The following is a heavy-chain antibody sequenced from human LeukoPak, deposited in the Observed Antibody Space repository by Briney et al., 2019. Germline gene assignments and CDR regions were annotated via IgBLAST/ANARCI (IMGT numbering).Heavy chain of an antibody. D-gene: IGHD1-26*01. V-gene: IGHV3-21*01. J-gene: IGHJ4*02. CDR3: ARVCGSPHCGDY. Sequence: GSLRLSCAASGFTFSSYSMNWVRQAPGKGLEWVSSISSSSSYIYYADSVKGRFTISRDNAKNSLYLQMNSLRAEDTAVYYCARVCGSPHCGDYWGQGTLVTVSS. CDR1: GFTFSSYS. CDR2: ISSSSSYI.